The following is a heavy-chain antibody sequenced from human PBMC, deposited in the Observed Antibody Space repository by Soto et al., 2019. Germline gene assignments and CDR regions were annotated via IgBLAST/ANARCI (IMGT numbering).Heavy chain of an antibody. Sequence: QVQLVGSGGGVVQPGRSLRLSCAASGFTFSSYAMHWVRQAPGKGLEWVAVISYDGSNKYYADSVKGRFTISRDNSKNTLYLQMNSLRAEDTAVYYCAGGDPVAGYYFDYWGQGTLVTVSS. V-gene: IGHV3-30-3*01. CDR1: GFTFSSYA. J-gene: IGHJ4*02. CDR2: ISYDGSNK. CDR3: AGGDPVAGYYFDY. D-gene: IGHD6-19*01.